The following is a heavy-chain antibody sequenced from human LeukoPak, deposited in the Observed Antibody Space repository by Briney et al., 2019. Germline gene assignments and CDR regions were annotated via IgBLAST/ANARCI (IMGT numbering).Heavy chain of an antibody. CDR3: ARAPLGYCTRTNCFDAFDI. CDR2: IFPGDSDA. CDR1: GYSFTTDW. D-gene: IGHD2-2*01. Sequence: GESLKISCKASGYSFTTDWIAWVRQMPGKGLEWMGIIFPGDSDATYSPSFQGQVTISADKSITTAYLQWSSLKASDTAMYYCARAPLGYCTRTNCFDAFDIWGQGTMVTVSS. J-gene: IGHJ3*02. V-gene: IGHV5-51*01.